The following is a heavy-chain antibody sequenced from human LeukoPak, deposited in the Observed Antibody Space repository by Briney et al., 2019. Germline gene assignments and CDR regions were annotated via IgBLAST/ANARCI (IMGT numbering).Heavy chain of an antibody. CDR3: ARQGVATAIDY. CDR2: IYASGNT. V-gene: IGHV4-4*07. CDR1: GGSISSYY. J-gene: IGHJ4*02. Sequence: SETLSLTCTVSGGSISSYYWSWIRQPVGKGLEWIGRIYASGNTNYNPSLKSRVTMSVDTSKNLFALKLSSVTAADTAVYYCARQGVATAIDYWGQGTLVTVSS. D-gene: IGHD2-21*02.